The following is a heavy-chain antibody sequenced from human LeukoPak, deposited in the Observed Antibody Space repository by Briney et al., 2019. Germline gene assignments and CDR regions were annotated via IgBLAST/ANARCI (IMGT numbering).Heavy chain of an antibody. D-gene: IGHD4-17*01. Sequence: GGSLRLSCAASGFTFSSYAMTWVRQAPGKGLEWVSSISSSSSYIYYADSVKGRFTISRDNAKNSLYLQMNSLRAEDTAVYYCAREAEGTVTQSDYWGQGTLVTVSS. CDR2: ISSSSSYI. V-gene: IGHV3-21*01. CDR1: GFTFSSYA. CDR3: AREAEGTVTQSDY. J-gene: IGHJ4*02.